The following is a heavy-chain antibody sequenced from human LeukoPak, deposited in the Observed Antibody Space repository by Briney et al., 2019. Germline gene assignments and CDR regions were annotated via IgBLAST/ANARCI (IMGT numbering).Heavy chain of an antibody. J-gene: IGHJ3*02. CDR3: VVTFQRGAFDI. D-gene: IGHD4-23*01. CDR2: IGPTSVYI. Sequence: GGSLRLSCAASGFTFSISSINWVRQAPGKGLEWVSSIGPTSVYIYYADSVKGRFTISRDNAKNLVYLQMSSLRVEDTAVYYCVVTFQRGAFDIWGQGTMVTVSS. V-gene: IGHV3-21*01. CDR1: GFTFSISS.